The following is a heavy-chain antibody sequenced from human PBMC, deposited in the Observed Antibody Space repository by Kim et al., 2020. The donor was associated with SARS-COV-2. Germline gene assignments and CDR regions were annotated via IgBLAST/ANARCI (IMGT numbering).Heavy chain of an antibody. CDR2: MNPYRGET. Sequence: ASVKVSCKASGYTFTSYDINWVRQAPGQGLEWMGWMNPYRGETGYAQKFQGRVTMTRDTSISTAYMELSNLTSADTAVYYCAAVAGSYEKGENWFDAWGQGALVTVS. CDR3: AAVAGSYEKGENWFDA. D-gene: IGHD3-10*01. V-gene: IGHV1-8*01. CDR1: GYTFTSYD. J-gene: IGHJ5*02.